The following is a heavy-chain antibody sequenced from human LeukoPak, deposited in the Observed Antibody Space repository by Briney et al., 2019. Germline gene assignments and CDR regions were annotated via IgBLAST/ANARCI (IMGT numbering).Heavy chain of an antibody. V-gene: IGHV4-59*12. CDR2: IYYSGST. D-gene: IGHD6-19*01. CDR3: AREAGTVYSSGWYGGVFDY. CDR1: GGSISSYY. J-gene: IGHJ4*02. Sequence: SETLSLTCTVSGGSISSYYWSWIRQPPGKGLEWIGYIYYSGSTNYNPSLKSRVTISVDTSKNQFSLKLSFVTAADTAVYYCAREAGTVYSSGWYGGVFDYWGQGTLVTVSS.